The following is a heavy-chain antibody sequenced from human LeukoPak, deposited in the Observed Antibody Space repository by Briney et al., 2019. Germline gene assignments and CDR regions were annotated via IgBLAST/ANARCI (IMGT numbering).Heavy chain of an antibody. CDR1: GFTFSNFW. D-gene: IGHD3-9*01. Sequence: PGGSLTLSCAASGFTFSNFWIIWVRQAPGKGLEWVANIKTDGSATYYADSVKGRFTISRDNDKNSLYLEINSLRVEDTAVYYCVRNLPGTGYWGQGTLVTVSS. J-gene: IGHJ4*02. CDR3: VRNLPGTGY. V-gene: IGHV3-7*01. CDR2: IKTDGSAT.